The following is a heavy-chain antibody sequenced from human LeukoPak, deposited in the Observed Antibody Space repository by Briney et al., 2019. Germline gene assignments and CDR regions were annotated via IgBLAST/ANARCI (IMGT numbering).Heavy chain of an antibody. CDR1: GFTVSSNY. Sequence: GGSLRLSCAASGFTVSSNYMSWVRQAPGKGLEWVSVIYSGGNTYYADSVEGRFTMSRDNSKNTLYLQMKSLRAEDTAVYYCARGIGSQLRSGWFDPWGQGTLVTVSS. D-gene: IGHD3-3*01. J-gene: IGHJ5*02. CDR3: ARGIGSQLRSGWFDP. CDR2: IYSGGNT. V-gene: IGHV3-66*01.